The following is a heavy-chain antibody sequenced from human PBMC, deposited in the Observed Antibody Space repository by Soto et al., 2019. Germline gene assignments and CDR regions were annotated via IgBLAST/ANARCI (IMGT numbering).Heavy chain of an antibody. V-gene: IGHV3-15*01. J-gene: IGHJ6*02. D-gene: IGHD2-2*01. Sequence: GGSLRLSCAASGFTFTNAWMSWVRQAPGKGLEWVARIKSKTDGGTTDYAAPVKGRFTISRDDSKNTLYLQMNSLKTEDTAVYYCARDGAMRDYPYYYYYYGMDVWGQGTTVTVSS. CDR1: GFTFTNAW. CDR2: IKSKTDGGTT. CDR3: ARDGAMRDYPYYYYYYGMDV.